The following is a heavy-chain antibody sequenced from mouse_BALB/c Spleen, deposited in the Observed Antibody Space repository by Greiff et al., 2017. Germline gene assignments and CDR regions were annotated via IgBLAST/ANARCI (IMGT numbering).Heavy chain of an antibody. J-gene: IGHJ4*01. D-gene: IGHD2-1*01. CDR2: INSNGGST. Sequence: EVQLVESGGGLVQPGGSLKLSCAASGFTFSSYGMSWVRQTPDKRLELVATINSNGGSTYYPDSVKGRFTISRDNAKNTLYLQMSSLKSEDTAMYYCARDGNRRAMDYWGQGTSVTVSS. CDR3: ARDGNRRAMDY. CDR1: GFTFSSYG. V-gene: IGHV5-6-3*01.